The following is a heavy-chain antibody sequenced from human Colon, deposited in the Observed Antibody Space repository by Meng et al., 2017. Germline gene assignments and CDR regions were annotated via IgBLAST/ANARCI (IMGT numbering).Heavy chain of an antibody. D-gene: IGHD3-10*01. CDR1: GFTFSSYA. J-gene: IGHJ4*02. Sequence: GGSLRLSCAASGFTFSSYAMHWVRQAPGKGLVWVAVISYDGSNKYYADSVKGRFTISRDNSKNTLYLQMNSLRAEDTAVYYCARARGSGRYYNVLDYWGQGTLVTVSS. V-gene: IGHV3-30*04. CDR3: ARARGSGRYYNVLDY. CDR2: ISYDGSNK.